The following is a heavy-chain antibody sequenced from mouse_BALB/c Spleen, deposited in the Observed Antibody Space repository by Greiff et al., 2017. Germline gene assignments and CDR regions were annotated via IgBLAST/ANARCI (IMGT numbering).Heavy chain of an antibody. J-gene: IGHJ4*01. V-gene: IGHV1-15*01. Sequence: QVQLQQSGAELVRPGASVTLSCKASGYTFTDYEMHWVKQTPVHGLEWIGAIDPETGGTAYNQKFKGKATLTADKSSSTAYMELRSLTSKDSAVYYCTSLRLPYAMDYWGQGTSVTVSS. CDR3: TSLRLPYAMDY. D-gene: IGHD1-2*01. CDR1: GYTFTDYE. CDR2: IDPETGGT.